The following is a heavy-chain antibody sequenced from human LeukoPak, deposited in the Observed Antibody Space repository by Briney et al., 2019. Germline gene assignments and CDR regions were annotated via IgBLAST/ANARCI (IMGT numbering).Heavy chain of an antibody. J-gene: IGHJ1*01. V-gene: IGHV3-13*01. CDR1: GFTFSSYD. CDR2: IGTAGDT. Sequence: GGFLRLSCAASGFTFSSYDMHWVRQATGKGLEWVSAIGTAGDTYYPGSVKGRFTISRENAKNPLYLQMNSLRAGDTAVYYCARDLNGSLEHWGQGTLVTVSS. CDR3: ARDLNGSLEH. D-gene: IGHD2-8*01.